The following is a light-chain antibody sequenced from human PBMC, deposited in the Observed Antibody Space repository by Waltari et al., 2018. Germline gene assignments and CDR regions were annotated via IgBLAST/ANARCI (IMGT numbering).Light chain of an antibody. CDR3: QKYGTLPAT. CDR2: DAS. Sequence: EIMLTQSPGTLSLSPGERATLSCRASQSISKYLAWYQQKPGQPPRLLIYDASSRATGIPDRFSGSGSGTDFSLTISRLEPEEFAVYYCQKYGTLPATFGQGTKVEIK. CDR1: QSISKY. V-gene: IGKV3-20*01. J-gene: IGKJ1*01.